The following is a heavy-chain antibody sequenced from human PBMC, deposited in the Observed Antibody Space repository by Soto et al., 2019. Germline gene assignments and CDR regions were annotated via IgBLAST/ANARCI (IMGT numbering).Heavy chain of an antibody. CDR3: ARVRSSSWFEVFDH. CDR1: GFTFSSYW. Sequence: GGSLRLSCAASGFTFSSYWMHWVRQAPGKGLVWVSRINSDGSSTSYADSVKGRFTISRDNAKNTLYLQMNSLRAEDTAVYYCARVRSSSWFEVFDHWGQGTLVTVSS. CDR2: INSDGSST. V-gene: IGHV3-74*01. J-gene: IGHJ4*02. D-gene: IGHD6-13*01.